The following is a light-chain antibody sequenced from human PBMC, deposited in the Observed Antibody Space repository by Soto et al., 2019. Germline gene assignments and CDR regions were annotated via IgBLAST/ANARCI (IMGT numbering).Light chain of an antibody. CDR2: SNN. CDR3: AVWDDSLNGFYA. CDR1: SSNIGSNS. Sequence: QSVLTQPPSASGTPGQRVTISCSGSSSNIGSNSINWYQHLPGTAPKLLIYSNNQRPSGVPDRFSGSKPGTSAALAISGLQSEDEADYYCAVWDDSLNGFYAFGTGTKLTVL. J-gene: IGLJ1*01. V-gene: IGLV1-44*01.